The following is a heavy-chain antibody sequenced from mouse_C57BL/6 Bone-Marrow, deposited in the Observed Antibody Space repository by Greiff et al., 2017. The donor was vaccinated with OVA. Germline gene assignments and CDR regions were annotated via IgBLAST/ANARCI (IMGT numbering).Heavy chain of an antibody. V-gene: IGHV5-6*01. J-gene: IGHJ3*01. D-gene: IGHD2-2*01. Sequence: EVNVVESGGDLVKPGGSLKLSCAASGFTFSSYGMSWVRQTPDKRLEWVATISSGGSYTYYPDSVKGRFTVSRDNAKNTLYLQMSSLKSEDTAMYYCASHLGGYTAYWGQGTLVTVSA. CDR3: ASHLGGYTAY. CDR1: GFTFSSYG. CDR2: ISSGGSYT.